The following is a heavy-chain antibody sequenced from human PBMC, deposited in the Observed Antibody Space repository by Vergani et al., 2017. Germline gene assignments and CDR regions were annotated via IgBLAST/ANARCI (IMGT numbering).Heavy chain of an antibody. J-gene: IGHJ4*02. V-gene: IGHV3-49*04. CDR2: IRIKAYGGTT. CDR1: GFSFGDYA. D-gene: IGHD5-18*01. Sequence: EVQLVESGGGLAPPGRSLRLSCAASGFSFGDYAMTWVRQAPGKGLEWVAFIRIKAYGGTTEYAASVKGRFTISRDDSKRLAYLQLSGLKTEDTAVYFCSRGRGYSFGYSDYWGQGTLVTVSS. CDR3: SRGRGYSFGYSDY.